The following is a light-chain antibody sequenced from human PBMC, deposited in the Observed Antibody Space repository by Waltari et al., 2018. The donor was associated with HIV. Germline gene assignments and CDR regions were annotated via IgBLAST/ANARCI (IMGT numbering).Light chain of an antibody. CDR1: SSNIGANT. CDR3: AAWDDSLNGGWM. J-gene: IGLJ3*02. V-gene: IGLV1-44*01. CDR2: SNT. Sequence: QSVLTQPPSASGTPGQRVTISCSGSSSNIGANTVNWYQRLPGTATTLLIYSNTQRPSGFPARFSGSKSGTSASLAISGLQSDDEADYYCAAWDDSLNGGWMFGGGTKLTVL.